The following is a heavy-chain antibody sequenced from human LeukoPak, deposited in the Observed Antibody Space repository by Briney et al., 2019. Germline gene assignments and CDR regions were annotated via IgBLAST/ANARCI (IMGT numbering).Heavy chain of an antibody. V-gene: IGHV1-46*01. CDR3: ARATSIAARPFDS. J-gene: IGHJ4*02. CDR2: INPSGGST. D-gene: IGHD6-6*01. Sequence: GASVKVSCKACGYTFTSYCMQWVRQAPGQGLEWMGIINPSGGSTSYAQKFQGRVTMTRDTSTSTVYMELSSLRSEDTAVYYCARATSIAARPFDSWGQGTLVTVSS. CDR1: GYTFTSYC.